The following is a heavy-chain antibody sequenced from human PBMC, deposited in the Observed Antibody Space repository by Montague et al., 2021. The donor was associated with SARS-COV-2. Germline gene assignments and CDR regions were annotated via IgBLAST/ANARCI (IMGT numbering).Heavy chain of an antibody. D-gene: IGHD1-1*01. V-gene: IGHV4-34*01. CDR1: GGSFRVYY. J-gene: IGHJ3*02. CDR2: ISQSGTA. Sequence: SETLSLTCAVYGGSFRVYYWSWLRQSPRSGLEWIAEISQSGTAHYNPSLESRVSISIDMSRNQFTLKLSSVTAADTAMYYCAREREVERAARTLVAFDMWGQGTMVTVSS. CDR3: AREREVERAARTLVAFDM.